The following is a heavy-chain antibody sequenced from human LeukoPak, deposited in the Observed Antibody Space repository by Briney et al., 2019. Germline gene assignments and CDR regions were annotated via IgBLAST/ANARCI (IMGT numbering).Heavy chain of an antibody. CDR2: INHSGST. J-gene: IGHJ3*02. CDR3: ARGQATWIQLWLDAFDI. D-gene: IGHD5-18*01. CDR1: GGSFSGYY. Sequence: PSETLSLTCAVYGGSFSGYYWSWIRQPPGKGLEWIGEINHSGSTYYNPSLKSRVTISVDTSKNQFSLKLSSVTAADTAVYYCARGQATWIQLWLDAFDIWGQGTMVTVSS. V-gene: IGHV4-34*01.